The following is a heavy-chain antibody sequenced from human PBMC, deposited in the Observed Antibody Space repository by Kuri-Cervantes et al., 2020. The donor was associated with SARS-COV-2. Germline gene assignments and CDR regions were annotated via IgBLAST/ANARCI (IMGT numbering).Heavy chain of an antibody. J-gene: IGHJ6*02. CDR1: GFTFSSYW. Sequence: GGSLRLSCAASGFTFSSYWMSWVRQAPGKGLEWVANIKQDGSGKYYVDSVKGRFTISRDNAKNSLYLQMNSLRAEDTAVYYCARGGGRIVVVPAAMYYYGTDVWGQGTTVTVSS. CDR3: ARGGGRIVVVPAAMYYYGTDV. V-gene: IGHV3-7*05. D-gene: IGHD2-2*01. CDR2: IKQDGSGK.